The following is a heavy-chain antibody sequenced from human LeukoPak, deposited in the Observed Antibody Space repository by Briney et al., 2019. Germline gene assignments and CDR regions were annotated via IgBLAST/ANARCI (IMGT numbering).Heavy chain of an antibody. CDR3: ASTRRAAVAGRFDS. CDR2: IYNSGNT. CDR1: SASMTSIY. V-gene: IGHV4-4*09. Sequence: SETLSLTSNVSSASMTSIYWSWIRQPPGKGLEWIGYIYNSGNTNYSPSLESRVTMSVDESKNQVSLRVHFVRAADTAVYYCASTRRAAVAGRFDSWGQGTLVTVSS. D-gene: IGHD6-19*01. J-gene: IGHJ4*02.